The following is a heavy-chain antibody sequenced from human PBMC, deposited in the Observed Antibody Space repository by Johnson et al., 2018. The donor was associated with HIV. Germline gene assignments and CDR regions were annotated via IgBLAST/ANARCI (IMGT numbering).Heavy chain of an antibody. J-gene: IGHJ3*02. V-gene: IGHV3-30-3*01. CDR3: AREKSYYYDSSCYPDTFDI. CDR2: SYDGSNT. D-gene: IGHD3-22*01. Sequence: SYDGSNTYSADSVKGRFTISRDNSNNTLYLQMNSLRAEDTAVYYCAREKSYYYDSSCYPDTFDIWGQGTMVIVSS.